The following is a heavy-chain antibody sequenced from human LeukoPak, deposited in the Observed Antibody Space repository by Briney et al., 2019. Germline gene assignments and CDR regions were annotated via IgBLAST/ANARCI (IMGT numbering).Heavy chain of an antibody. D-gene: IGHD2-2*02. CDR3: ARQRVVPAAIRRRYYYYGMDV. CDR2: MNPNSGNT. Sequence: ASVKVSCKASGYTFTSYDINWVRQATGQGLEWMGWMNPNSGNTGYAQKFQGRVTMTRNTSISTAYMELSSLRSEDTAVYYCARQRVVPAAIRRRYYYYGMDVWGQGTTVTVSS. J-gene: IGHJ6*02. V-gene: IGHV1-8*01. CDR1: GYTFTSYD.